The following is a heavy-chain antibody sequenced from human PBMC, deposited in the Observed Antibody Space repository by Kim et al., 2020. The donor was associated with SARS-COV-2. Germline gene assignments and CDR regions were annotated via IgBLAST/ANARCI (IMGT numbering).Heavy chain of an antibody. D-gene: IGHD2-2*01. V-gene: IGHV5-51*01. J-gene: IGHJ5*02. CDR3: ARLVVPAAMLEGWFDP. Sequence: SFQGQVTISADKSVSTAYLQWSSLKASDTAMYYCARLVVPAAMLEGWFDPWGQGTLVTVSS.